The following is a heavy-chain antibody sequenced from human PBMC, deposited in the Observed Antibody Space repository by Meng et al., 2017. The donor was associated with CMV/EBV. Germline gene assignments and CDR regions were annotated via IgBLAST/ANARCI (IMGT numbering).Heavy chain of an antibody. CDR2: ISVYNGNT. D-gene: IGHD6-19*01. J-gene: IGHJ4*02. CDR1: GYTFTSYG. Sequence: ASVKVSCKASGYTFTSYGISWVRQAPGQGLEWMGWISVYNGNTNYAQKFQGRVTMTTDTSTRTAYMELRSLRAEDTAVYYCATPEGGWYDYWGQGTLVTVSS. CDR3: ATPEGGWYDY. V-gene: IGHV1-18*01.